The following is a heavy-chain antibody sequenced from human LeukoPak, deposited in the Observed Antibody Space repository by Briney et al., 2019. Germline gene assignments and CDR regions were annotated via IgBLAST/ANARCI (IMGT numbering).Heavy chain of an antibody. J-gene: IGHJ4*02. CDR2: INPSGGTT. CDR3: AREPRPVGATSFGYYFDY. V-gene: IGHV1-46*01. D-gene: IGHD1-26*01. CDR1: GYTFTSYY. Sequence: GASVKVSCKAFGYTFTSYYIHWVRQAPGQGLEWMGLINPSGGTTVYAQNFQGRVIMTRDTSTSTVHMDLSSLRSEDAAVYYCAREPRPVGATSFGYYFDYWGQGTLVTVSS.